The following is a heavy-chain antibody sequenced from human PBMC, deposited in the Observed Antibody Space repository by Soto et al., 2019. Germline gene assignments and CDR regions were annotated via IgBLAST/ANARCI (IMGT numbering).Heavy chain of an antibody. Sequence: RASVKVSCKASGYTFTAYYIHWVRQAPGQGLEWMGWVSPNSGHTHYTQKFQGRVTMTRDTSITTAYMELSSLTSDDTAVYYCARDGQYGDYGYYFDYWGQGTLVNVSS. J-gene: IGHJ4*02. V-gene: IGHV1-2*02. CDR3: ARDGQYGDYGYYFDY. CDR1: GYTFTAYY. CDR2: VSPNSGHT. D-gene: IGHD4-17*01.